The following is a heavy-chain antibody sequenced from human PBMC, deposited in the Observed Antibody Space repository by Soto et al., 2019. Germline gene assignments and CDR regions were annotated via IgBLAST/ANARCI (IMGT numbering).Heavy chain of an antibody. Sequence: QITLTESGPTLVKPTQTLTLTCNFSGFAFSTSGVGVGWIRQPPGKALEWLALSYWNDNQRYSPSLKSRLTISADTSRNRVVLTMTNMDPVDTATYYCAPRRLGYPYFYYWGQGTLVAVSS. V-gene: IGHV2-5*01. CDR1: GFAFSTSGVG. CDR2: SYWNDNQ. J-gene: IGHJ4*02. CDR3: APRRLGYPYFYY. D-gene: IGHD5-12*01.